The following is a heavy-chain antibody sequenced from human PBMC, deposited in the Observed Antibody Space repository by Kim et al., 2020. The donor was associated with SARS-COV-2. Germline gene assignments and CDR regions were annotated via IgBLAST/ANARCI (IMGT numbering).Heavy chain of an antibody. J-gene: IGHJ4*01. V-gene: IGHV3-30*18. D-gene: IGHD3-16*01. Sequence: GGSLRLSCAASGFTFSSYGMHWVRQAPGKGLEWVAVISYDGSNKYYADSVKGRFTISRDNSKNTLYLQMNSLRAEDTAVYYCAKDYGGATWGGWYFDYWG. CDR2: ISYDGSNK. CDR1: GFTFSSYG. CDR3: AKDYGGATWGGWYFDY.